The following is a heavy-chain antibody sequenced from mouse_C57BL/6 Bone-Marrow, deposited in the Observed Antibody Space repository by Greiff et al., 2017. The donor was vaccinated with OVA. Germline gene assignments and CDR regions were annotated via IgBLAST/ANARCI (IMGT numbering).Heavy chain of an antibody. J-gene: IGHJ3*01. CDR2: INPYNGGT. D-gene: IGHD2-5*01. V-gene: IGHV1-19*01. CDR1: GYTFTDYY. CDR3: ARDPLYYSNSWFAY. Sequence: EVKLMESGPVLVKPGASVKMSCKASGYTFTDYYMNWVKQSHGKSLEWTGVINPYNGGTSYNQKFKGKATLTVNKSSRTAYMELNSLTSENSAVYYGARDPLYYSNSWFAYWGQGTLVTVSA.